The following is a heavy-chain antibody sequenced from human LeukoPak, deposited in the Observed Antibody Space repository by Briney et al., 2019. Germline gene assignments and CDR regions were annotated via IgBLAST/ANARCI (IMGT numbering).Heavy chain of an antibody. J-gene: IGHJ6*03. Sequence: SETLSLTGTVSGDSLSNYYWSWIRQPPGKGLERIGYIYYNGGTNYNPSLKSRVTLSVDTSKNQFSLKLSSVTAADTAVYYCARGSKRNYYYYYYMDVWGKGTTVTVSS. CDR2: IYYNGGT. CDR3: ARGSKRNYYYYYYMDV. CDR1: GDSLSNYY. D-gene: IGHD6-6*01. V-gene: IGHV4-59*12.